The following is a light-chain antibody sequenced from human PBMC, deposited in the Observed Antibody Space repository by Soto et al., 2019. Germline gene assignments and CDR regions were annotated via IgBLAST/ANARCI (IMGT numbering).Light chain of an antibody. CDR1: QNIRNL. Sequence: PSTLSGSVGDSVTITFRASQNIRNLLAWYQQKPGKAPNPLIYDASSLKSGVPSRFSGSGPGTEFTLTISSLQPDDFATYYCQQYNTYSTFGQGTRLENK. V-gene: IGKV1-5*01. CDR2: DAS. CDR3: QQYNTYST. J-gene: IGKJ5*01.